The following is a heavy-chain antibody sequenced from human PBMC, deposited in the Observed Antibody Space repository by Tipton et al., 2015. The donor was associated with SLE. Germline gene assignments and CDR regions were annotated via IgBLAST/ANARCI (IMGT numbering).Heavy chain of an antibody. D-gene: IGHD3-3*01. CDR2: ISGSGGST. CDR3: ARSPVDFWNGYST. CDR1: GFTFSSYA. V-gene: IGHV3-23*01. J-gene: IGHJ4*02. Sequence: SLRLSCAASGFTFSSYAMSWVRQAPGKGLEWVSAISGSGGSTYYADSVKGRFTISRDNSKNTLYLQMNSLRAEDTAVYYCARSPVDFWNGYSTWGQGTLVAVSS.